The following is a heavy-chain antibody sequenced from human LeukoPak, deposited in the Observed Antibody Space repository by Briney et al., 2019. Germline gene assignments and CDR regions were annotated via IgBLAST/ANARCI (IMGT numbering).Heavy chain of an antibody. CDR1: GFTFSNYA. J-gene: IGHJ4*02. CDR2: ISANGGGT. V-gene: IGHV3-23*01. Sequence: PGGSLRLSCAASGFTFSNYAMSWVRQAPGKGLEWVSAISANGGGTYYADSVKGRFTISRDNSKNKLYLQMNSLRAEDTAVYYCAKGSSPFDYWGQGTLVTVSS. CDR3: AKGSSPFDY. D-gene: IGHD6-13*01.